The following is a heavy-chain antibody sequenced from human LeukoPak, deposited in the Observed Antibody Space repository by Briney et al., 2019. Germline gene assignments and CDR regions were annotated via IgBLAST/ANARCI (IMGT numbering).Heavy chain of an antibody. Sequence: SETLSLTCTVSGGSIGSGYYWAWIRQPPGKGLEWIGSIHYGGTTHYNPSLQSRVTISADTSKNQFALDLRSVTAADTAVYYCTRDIGDFVSDFWGQGTLVTFSS. CDR2: IHYGGTT. CDR1: GGSIGSGYY. J-gene: IGHJ4*02. CDR3: TRDIGDFVSDF. D-gene: IGHD2-21*02. V-gene: IGHV4-39*02.